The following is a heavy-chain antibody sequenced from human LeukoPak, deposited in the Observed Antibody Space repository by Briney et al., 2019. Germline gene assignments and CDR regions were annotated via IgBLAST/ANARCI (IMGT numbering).Heavy chain of an antibody. J-gene: IGHJ4*02. CDR2: ISSSSSYI. D-gene: IGHD5-18*01. Sequence: GGSLRLSCAASGFTFSSYSMNWVRQAPGRGLEWVSSISSSSSYIYYADSVKGRFTISRDNSKNTPYLQMNSLIPEDTAVYYCARQYISGQWYFDYWGQGTLVTVSS. CDR3: ARQYISGQWYFDY. V-gene: IGHV3-21*01. CDR1: GFTFSSYS.